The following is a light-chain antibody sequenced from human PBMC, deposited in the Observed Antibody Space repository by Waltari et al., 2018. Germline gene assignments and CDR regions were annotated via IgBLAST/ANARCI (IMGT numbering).Light chain of an antibody. Sequence: QSALPQPASVSGSHGQSLTVPCTATSRVVGSYNLVSWYQQHPGKAPKLMIYEGSKRPSGVSNRFSGSKAGNTASLTISGLQAEDEADYYCCSYAGSSTLLFGGGTKVTVL. CDR2: EGS. V-gene: IGLV2-23*01. J-gene: IGLJ2*01. CDR3: CSYAGSSTLL. CDR1: SRVVGSYNL.